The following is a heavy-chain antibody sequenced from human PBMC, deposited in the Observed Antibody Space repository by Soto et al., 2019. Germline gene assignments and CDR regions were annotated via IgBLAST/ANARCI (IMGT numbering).Heavy chain of an antibody. D-gene: IGHD4-17*01. CDR1: GYTFTSYA. CDR2: INAGNGNT. V-gene: IGHV1-3*01. J-gene: IGHJ4*02. CDR3: ATPSSYGDYAFDY. Sequence: QVQLVQSGAAVEKPGASVKVSCKASGYTFTSYAMHWVRQAPGQRLEWMGWINAGNGNTKYSQKFQGRVTITRDTSASTAYMELSSLRSEDTAVYYCATPSSYGDYAFDYWGQGTLVTVSS.